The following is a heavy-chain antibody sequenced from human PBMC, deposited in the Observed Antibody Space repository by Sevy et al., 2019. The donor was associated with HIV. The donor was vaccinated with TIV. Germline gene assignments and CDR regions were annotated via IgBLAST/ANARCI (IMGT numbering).Heavy chain of an antibody. J-gene: IGHJ3*02. D-gene: IGHD2-15*01. Sequence: ASVKVSCKASGYTFTSHYMHWVRQAPGQGLEWMGWINPSSGSTDYAQTFQGRVTLTRDTSISTAYLELSRLTSDDTAVYYCARVFPYCSGGSCYSPYDAFDIWGQVTMVTV. CDR2: INPSSGST. CDR3: ARVFPYCSGGSCYSPYDAFDI. CDR1: GYTFTSHY. V-gene: IGHV1-2*02.